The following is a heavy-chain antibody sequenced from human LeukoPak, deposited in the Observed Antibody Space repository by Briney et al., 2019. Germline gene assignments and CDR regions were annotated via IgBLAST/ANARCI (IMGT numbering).Heavy chain of an antibody. CDR2: IWYDGSNK. CDR1: GFTFSSYG. J-gene: IGHJ4*02. CDR3: VRDLDSSGYYFDY. D-gene: IGHD3-22*01. Sequence: GRSLRLSCAASGFTFSSYGMHWVRQAPGKGLEWVAVIWYDGSNKYYADSVKGRFTISRDNSKNTLYLQMNSLRAEDTAVYYCVRDLDSSGYYFDYWGQGTLVTVSS. V-gene: IGHV3-33*01.